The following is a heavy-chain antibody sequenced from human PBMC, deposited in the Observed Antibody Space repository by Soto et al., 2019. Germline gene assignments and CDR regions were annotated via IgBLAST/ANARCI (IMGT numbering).Heavy chain of an antibody. CDR1: GGSISSYY. CDR2: IFYSGST. V-gene: IGHV4-59*08. Sequence: SETLSLTCTVSGGSISSYYWSWIRQPPGKGLEWIGYIFYSGSTNYNPSLKSRVTISVDTSKNQFSLKLSSVTAADTAVYHCARRYSSGFDYWGQGTLVTVSS. D-gene: IGHD6-19*01. CDR3: ARRYSSGFDY. J-gene: IGHJ4*02.